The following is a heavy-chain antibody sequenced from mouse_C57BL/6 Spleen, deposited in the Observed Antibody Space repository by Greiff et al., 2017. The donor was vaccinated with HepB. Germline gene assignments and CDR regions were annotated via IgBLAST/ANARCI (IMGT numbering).Heavy chain of an antibody. V-gene: IGHV1-64*01. CDR3: SSPGLHYFDY. J-gene: IGHJ2*01. Sequence: QVQLQQSGAELVKPGASVKLSCKASGYTFTSYWMHWVKQRPGQGLEWIGMIHPNSGSTNYNEKFKSKATLTVDKSSSTAYMQLSTLTSEDSAVYYCSSPGLHYFDYWGQGTTLTVSS. CDR1: GYTFTSYW. D-gene: IGHD3-1*01. CDR2: IHPNSGST.